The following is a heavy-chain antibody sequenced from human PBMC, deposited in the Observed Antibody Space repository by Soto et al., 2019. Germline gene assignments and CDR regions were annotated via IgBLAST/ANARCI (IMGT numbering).Heavy chain of an antibody. J-gene: IGHJ4*02. V-gene: IGHV5-51*01. Sequence: PGESLKISCKGSGYSFTNYWIGWVRQMPGKGLEWVGIIYPGDSDTRYSPSFQGQVTISADKSISTAYLQWNSLKASDTAMYYCARPQYDILNGYPYCFDYWGQGTLVTVSS. D-gene: IGHD3-9*01. CDR2: IYPGDSDT. CDR1: GYSFTNYW. CDR3: ARPQYDILNGYPYCFDY.